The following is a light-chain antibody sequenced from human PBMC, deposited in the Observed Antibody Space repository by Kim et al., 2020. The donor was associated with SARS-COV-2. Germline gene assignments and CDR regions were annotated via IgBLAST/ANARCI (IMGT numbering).Light chain of an antibody. CDR3: QQYGSSPWT. CDR1: QSVSSSY. J-gene: IGKJ1*01. Sequence: EIVLTQSPGTLSLSPGERATLSCRASQSVSSSYLAWYQQKPGQAPRLLIYGASSRATVIPDKFSGSGSGTDFTLTISTVEPEDFAVYYCQQYGSSPWTFGQGTKVDIK. CDR2: GAS. V-gene: IGKV3-20*01.